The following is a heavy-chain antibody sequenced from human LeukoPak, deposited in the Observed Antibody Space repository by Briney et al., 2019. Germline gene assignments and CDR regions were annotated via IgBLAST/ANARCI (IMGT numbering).Heavy chain of an antibody. CDR2: ISRSGSTI. CDR1: GFTFTDYY. V-gene: IGHV3-11*01. Sequence: GGSLRLSCAASGFTFTDYYMSWIRQAPGKGLEWVSYISRSGSTIYYADSVKGRFTISRDDARNSLCLQMDSLRAEDTAVYYCARDRTTVVTPLDYWGQGTLVTVSS. D-gene: IGHD4-23*01. J-gene: IGHJ4*02. CDR3: ARDRTTVVTPLDY.